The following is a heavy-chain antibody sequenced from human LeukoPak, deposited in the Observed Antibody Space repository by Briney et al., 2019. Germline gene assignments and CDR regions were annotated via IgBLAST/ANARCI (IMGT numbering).Heavy chain of an antibody. Sequence: KPSEPPSLTCAVYGGSFSGYYWSWIRQPPGKGLEWIGEINHSGSTNYNPSLKSRVTISVDTSKNQFSLKLSSVTAADTAVYYCARGRARGYSYGHLDYWGQGTLVTVSS. V-gene: IGHV4-34*01. J-gene: IGHJ4*02. CDR3: ARGRARGYSYGHLDY. CDR1: GGSFSGYY. CDR2: INHSGST. D-gene: IGHD5-18*01.